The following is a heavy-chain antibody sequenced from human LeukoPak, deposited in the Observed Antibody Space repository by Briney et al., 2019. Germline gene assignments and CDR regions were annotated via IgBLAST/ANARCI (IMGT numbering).Heavy chain of an antibody. CDR1: GDSVSSNSAA. V-gene: IGHV6-1*01. D-gene: IGHD3-9*01. CDR3: ARAASPPYQSVLRYFDWLAGVGWFDP. Sequence: SQTLSLTCAISGDSVSSNSAAWNWIRQSPSRGLEWLGRTYYRSKWYNDYAVSVKSRITINPDTSKNQFSLKLSSVTAADTAVYYCARAASPPYQSVLRYFDWLAGVGWFDPWGQGTLVTVSS. CDR2: TYYRSKWYN. J-gene: IGHJ5*02.